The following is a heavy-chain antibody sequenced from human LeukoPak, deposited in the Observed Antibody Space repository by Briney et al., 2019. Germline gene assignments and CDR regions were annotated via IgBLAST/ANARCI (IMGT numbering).Heavy chain of an antibody. Sequence: SETLSLTCTVSGGSISNSISYWGWIRQPPGKGLEWIGSIYYSGSTYSNPSLKSRVSISVDTSKNQFSLKLSSVTAADTAVYYCARLDFWSGYYIGFDYWGQGTLVTVSS. V-gene: IGHV4-39*01. J-gene: IGHJ4*02. CDR3: ARLDFWSGYYIGFDY. CDR2: IYYSGST. CDR1: GGSISNSISY. D-gene: IGHD3-3*01.